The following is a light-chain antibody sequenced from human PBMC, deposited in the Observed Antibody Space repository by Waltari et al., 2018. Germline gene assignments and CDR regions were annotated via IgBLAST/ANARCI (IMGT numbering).Light chain of an antibody. Sequence: ELVLTQPPGTLSLSPRERATLSCRASQGVGKYLAWYQQRPGPAPRLLLYHTTIRATGIPDRFSGSGYGTDFSLTIIRLEPEDFAVYYCQKYDFLPATFGQGTTVEIK. V-gene: IGKV3-20*01. J-gene: IGKJ1*01. CDR3: QKYDFLPAT. CDR2: HTT. CDR1: QGVGKY.